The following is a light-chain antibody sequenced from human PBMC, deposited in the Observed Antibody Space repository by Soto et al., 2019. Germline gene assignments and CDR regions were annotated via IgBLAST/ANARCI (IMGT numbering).Light chain of an antibody. J-gene: IGLJ1*01. Sequence: SYELTQAPSASVAPGQTARISWGGKNIGSKRVHWYQQKPGQAPVLVVYDDSDRPSGIPERFSGSNSGNTATLPISRVEAGDEADYYCQVWDSTSDHYVFGTGTKVTVL. CDR1: NIGSKR. CDR3: QVWDSTSDHYV. CDR2: DDS. V-gene: IGLV3-21*02.